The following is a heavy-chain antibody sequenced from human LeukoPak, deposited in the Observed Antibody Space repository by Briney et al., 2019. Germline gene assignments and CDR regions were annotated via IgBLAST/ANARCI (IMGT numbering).Heavy chain of an antibody. CDR1: GYIFTGYY. J-gene: IGHJ4*02. CDR3: ARGSYSGSYDY. Sequence: ASVRVSCKASGYIFTGYYMHWVRQAPGQGLEWMGWINPNSGGTNYAQKFQGRVTMTRDTSISTAYMELSRLRADDTAVYYCARGSYSGSYDYWGQGTLVTVSS. V-gene: IGHV1-2*02. CDR2: INPNSGGT. D-gene: IGHD1-26*01.